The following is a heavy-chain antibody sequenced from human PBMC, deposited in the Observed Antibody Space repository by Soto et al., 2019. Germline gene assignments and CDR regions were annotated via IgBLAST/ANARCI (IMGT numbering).Heavy chain of an antibody. Sequence: GESLKISCKGSGYSFSNYWITWVRQVPGRGLEWLGRIDPSDSYTTYSPSFQGHVAISVDKSISTAYLQWSSLKASDTAIYYCTVHYQVFTGYLHYYNMGVWGPGTTLTVFS. CDR2: IDPSDSYT. CDR3: TVHYQVFTGYLHYYNMGV. V-gene: IGHV5-10-1*01. D-gene: IGHD3-9*01. CDR1: GYSFSNYW. J-gene: IGHJ6*02.